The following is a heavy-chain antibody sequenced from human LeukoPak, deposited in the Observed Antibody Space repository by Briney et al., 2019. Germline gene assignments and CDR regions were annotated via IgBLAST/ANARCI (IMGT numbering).Heavy chain of an antibody. V-gene: IGHV1-69*04. CDR1: GGTFSSYA. CDR3: ARDRGLVEMATLGAFDI. CDR2: IIPILGIA. D-gene: IGHD5-24*01. J-gene: IGHJ3*02. Sequence: SVKVSCKASGGTFSSYAISWVRQAPGQGLEWRGRIIPILGIANYAQKFQGRVTITADKSTSTAYMELSSLRSEDTAVYYCARDRGLVEMATLGAFDIWGQGTMVTVSS.